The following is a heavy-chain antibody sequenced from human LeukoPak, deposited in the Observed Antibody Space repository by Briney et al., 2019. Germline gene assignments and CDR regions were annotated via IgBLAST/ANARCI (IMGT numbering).Heavy chain of an antibody. CDR2: MNPNSGNT. D-gene: IGHD4-11*01. J-gene: IGHJ5*02. V-gene: IGHV1-8*03. CDR3: ARGRATVTTHWFDP. CDR1: GYTFTSYD. Sequence: ASVKLSCQASGYTFTSYDINWVRQATGQGLEWMGWMNPNSGNTGYAQKFQGRVTITRNTSISTAYMELSSLRSEDTAIYYCARGRATVTTHWFDPWGQGTLVTVSS.